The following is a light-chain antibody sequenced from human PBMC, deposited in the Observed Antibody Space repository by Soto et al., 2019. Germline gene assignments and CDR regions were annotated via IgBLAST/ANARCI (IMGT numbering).Light chain of an antibody. CDR2: RAS. CDR3: QQYGSSLT. CDR1: QTIYSN. V-gene: IGKV3-20*01. J-gene: IGKJ4*01. Sequence: EIVLTQSPATLSLSPGERATLSCRASQTIYSNVAWYQQRPGQAPRLLIYRASARATGIPDRFSGSGSGTDFTLTISRLEPEDFAVYYCQQYGSSLTFGGGTKVDIK.